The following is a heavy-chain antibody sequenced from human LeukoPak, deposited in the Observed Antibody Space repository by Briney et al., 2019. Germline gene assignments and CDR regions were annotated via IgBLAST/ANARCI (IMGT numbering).Heavy chain of an antibody. J-gene: IGHJ4*02. D-gene: IGHD6-19*01. V-gene: IGHV4-59*01. CDR2: IYYSGST. CDR3: ARAVGYSSGWYRFDY. Sequence: PSETLSLTCTVSGGSISSYYWSWIRQPPGKGPEWIGYIYYSGSTNYNPSLKSRVTISVDTSKNQFSLKLSSVTAADTAVYYCARAVGYSSGWYRFDYWGQGTLVTVSS. CDR1: GGSISSYY.